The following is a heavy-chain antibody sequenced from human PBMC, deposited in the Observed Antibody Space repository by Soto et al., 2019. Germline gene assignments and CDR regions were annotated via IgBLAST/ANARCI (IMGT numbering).Heavy chain of an antibody. CDR2: ISGSGGST. V-gene: IGHV3-23*01. Sequence: LRLSCAASGFTFSSYAMSWVRQAPGKGLEWVSAISGSGGSTYYADSVKSRFTISRDNSKNTLYLQMNSLRAEDTAVYYCAKAKEPGSGLNWFDPWGQGTLVTVSS. CDR1: GFTFSSYA. J-gene: IGHJ5*02. D-gene: IGHD2-15*01. CDR3: AKAKEPGSGLNWFDP.